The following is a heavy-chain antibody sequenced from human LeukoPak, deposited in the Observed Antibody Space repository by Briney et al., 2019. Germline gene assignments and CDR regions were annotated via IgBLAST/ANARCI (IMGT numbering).Heavy chain of an antibody. CDR1: GGSISSGDYY. CDR2: IYYSGST. CDR3: ASCSPVEYYFDY. D-gene: IGHD3-10*02. V-gene: IGHV4-30-4*08. J-gene: IGHJ4*02. Sequence: SQTLSLTCTVSGGSISSGDYYWSWIRQPPGKGLEWIGYIYYSGSTYYNPSLKSRVTISVDTSKNQFSLKLSSVTAADTAVYYCASCSPVEYYFDYWGQGTLVTVSS.